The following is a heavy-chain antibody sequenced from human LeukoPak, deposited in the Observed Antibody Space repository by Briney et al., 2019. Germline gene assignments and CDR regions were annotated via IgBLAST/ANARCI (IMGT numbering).Heavy chain of an antibody. Sequence: SETLSLTCTVSGGSISSSAYYWGWIRQPPGKGLEWIGSIYYSGNIYYNPSLKSRVTISVDTSKNQFSLKLSSVTAADTAVYYCARGRDGYNFDYWGQGTLVTVSS. V-gene: IGHV4-39*07. D-gene: IGHD5-24*01. CDR3: ARGRDGYNFDY. J-gene: IGHJ4*02. CDR2: IYYSGNI. CDR1: GGSISSSAYY.